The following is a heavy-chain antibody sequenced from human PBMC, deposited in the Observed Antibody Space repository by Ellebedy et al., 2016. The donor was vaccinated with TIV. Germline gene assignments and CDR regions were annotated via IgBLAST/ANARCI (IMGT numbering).Heavy chain of an antibody. CDR1: GFTFSSYG. CDR2: ISGSGDTT. D-gene: IGHD5-24*01. V-gene: IGHV3-23*01. CDR3: VRDSTHGYDDY. Sequence: PGGSLRLSCAASGFTFSSYGMTWVRQAPGKGLEWVSDISGSGDTTYYADSVKGRFIISRDNAENSLYLQMNSLRVEDTAVYYCVRDSTHGYDDYWGQGTLVTVSS. J-gene: IGHJ4*02.